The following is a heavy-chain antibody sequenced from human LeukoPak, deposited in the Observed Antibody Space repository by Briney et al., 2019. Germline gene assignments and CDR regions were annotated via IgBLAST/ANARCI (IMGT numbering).Heavy chain of an antibody. CDR3: AGTPSGRDYFDY. D-gene: IGHD3-10*01. Sequence: SGTLSLTCTVSGGSISSYYWSWIRQPAGKGLEWIGRIYTSGSTNYNPSLKSRVTMSVDTSKNQFSLKLSSVTAADTAVYYCAGTPSGRDYFDYWGQGTLVTVSS. CDR2: IYTSGST. V-gene: IGHV4-4*07. CDR1: GGSISSYY. J-gene: IGHJ4*02.